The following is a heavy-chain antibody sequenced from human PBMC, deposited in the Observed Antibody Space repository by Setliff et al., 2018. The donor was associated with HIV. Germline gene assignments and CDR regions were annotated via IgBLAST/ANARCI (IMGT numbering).Heavy chain of an antibody. V-gene: IGHV4-59*02. CDR3: AREIRGSRAVDQ. D-gene: IGHD6-13*01. J-gene: IGHJ4*02. CDR1: GASVSSHF. Sequence: SETLSLTCSVSGASVSSHFWTWIRQPPGKGLEWIGSFSHSGTINCNPSLKSRVSISGETSKNPFSLKLSSVTAADTAVYYCAREIRGSRAVDQWGQGTLVTVSS. CDR2: FSHSGTI.